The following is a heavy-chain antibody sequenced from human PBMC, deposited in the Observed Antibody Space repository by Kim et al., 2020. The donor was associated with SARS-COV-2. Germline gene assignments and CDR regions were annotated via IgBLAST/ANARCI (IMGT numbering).Heavy chain of an antibody. Sequence: SVKVSCKASGFTFTSSATQWVRQARGQRLEWIGWIVVGSGNTNYAQKFQERVTITSDMSTSTAYMELSSLRSEDTAVYYCAAHSGIAVAGPFDYWGQGTLGTVSA. CDR1: GFTFTSSA. D-gene: IGHD6-19*01. CDR3: AAHSGIAVAGPFDY. V-gene: IGHV1-58*02. J-gene: IGHJ4*02. CDR2: IVVGSGNT.